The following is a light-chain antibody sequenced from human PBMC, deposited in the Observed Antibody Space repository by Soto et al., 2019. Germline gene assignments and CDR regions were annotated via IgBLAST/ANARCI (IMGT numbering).Light chain of an antibody. CDR3: QQYGSSPQDT. J-gene: IGKJ1*01. Sequence: EIVLTPSPATLSSLQRDRVTLSCRASQSVSTSYLAWYQQKPGQAPRLLIYGSSSRATGIPDRFSGSGSGTDFTLTISSLEPEDFAVYYCQQYGSSPQDTFGQGTKVDIK. CDR2: GSS. CDR1: QSVSTSY. V-gene: IGKV3-20*01.